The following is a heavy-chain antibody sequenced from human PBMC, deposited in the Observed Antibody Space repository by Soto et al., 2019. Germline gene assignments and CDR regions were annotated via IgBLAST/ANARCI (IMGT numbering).Heavy chain of an antibody. CDR2: FYSGST. D-gene: IGHD6-13*01. V-gene: IGHV4-39*01. CDR1: GASIISRSSY. J-gene: IGHJ5*02. Sequence: SETLSLTCIVSGASIISRSSYWVWIRQPPWNGLELVGTFYSGSTYNNPSLKSRVTISVDTSNNQFSLKLSSVAAEDTAIYSCAPTRGIAVGGSFDLWGQGTLVTVSS. CDR3: APTRGIAVGGSFDL.